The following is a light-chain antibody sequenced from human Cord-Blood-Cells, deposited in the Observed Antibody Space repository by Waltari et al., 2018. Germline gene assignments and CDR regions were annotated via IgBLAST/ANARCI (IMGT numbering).Light chain of an antibody. Sequence: DIQMTQSPSSLSASVGDRVTITYRASQSISSYLNWYRQKPGKAPKLLIYAASSLQSGVPSRFSGSGSGTDFTLTISSLQPEDFATYYCQQSYSTPYTFGQGTKLEIK. CDR3: QQSYSTPYT. CDR1: QSISSY. J-gene: IGKJ2*01. CDR2: AAS. V-gene: IGKV1-39*01.